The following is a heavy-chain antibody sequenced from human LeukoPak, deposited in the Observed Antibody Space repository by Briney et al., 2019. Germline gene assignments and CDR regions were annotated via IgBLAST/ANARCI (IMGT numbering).Heavy chain of an antibody. CDR1: GGTFSSYA. CDR2: IIPILGIA. CDR3: ARAGGPPQNNWFDP. Sequence: GASVKVSCQASGGTFSSYAISWVRQAPGQGLEWMGRIIPILGIANYAQKFQGRVTITADKSTSTAYMELSSLRSEDTAVYYCARAGGPPQNNWFDPWGQGTLVTVSS. J-gene: IGHJ5*02. D-gene: IGHD1-26*01. V-gene: IGHV1-69*04.